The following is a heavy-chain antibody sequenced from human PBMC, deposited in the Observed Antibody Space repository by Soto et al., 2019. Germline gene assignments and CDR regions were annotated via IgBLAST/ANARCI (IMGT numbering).Heavy chain of an antibody. J-gene: IGHJ6*02. V-gene: IGHV3-30-3*01. D-gene: IGHD3-3*02. CDR2: ISYDGSNK. CDR3: ASISV. Sequence: VGSLRLSCAASGFTFSSYAMHWVRQAPGKGLEWVAVISYDGSNKYYADSVKGRFTISRDNSKNTLYLQMNSLRAEDTAVYYCASISVWGQGTTVTVSS. CDR1: GFTFSSYA.